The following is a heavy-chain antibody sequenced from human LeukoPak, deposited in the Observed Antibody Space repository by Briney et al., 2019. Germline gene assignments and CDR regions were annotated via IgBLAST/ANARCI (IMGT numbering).Heavy chain of an antibody. CDR1: GYSISSGYY. CDR2: IYHSGST. V-gene: IGHV4-38-2*01. CDR3: ARGNDYYGSGSFDY. D-gene: IGHD3-10*01. Sequence: SETLSLTCAVSGYSISSGYYWGWIRQPPGEGLGWIGSIYHSGSTYYNPSLKSRVTISVDTSKNQFSLKLSSVTAADTSVYYCARGNDYYGSGSFDYWGQGTLVTVSS. J-gene: IGHJ4*02.